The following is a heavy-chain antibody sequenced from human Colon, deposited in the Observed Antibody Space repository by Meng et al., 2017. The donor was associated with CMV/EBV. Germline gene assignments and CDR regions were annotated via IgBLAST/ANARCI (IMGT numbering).Heavy chain of an antibody. D-gene: IGHD5-12*01. CDR3: VHRSYSGQDDY. CDR1: GFSFSTSKAG. Sequence: QITLKESGPTLVKPTQTLTLTCTFSGFSFSTSKAGVGWIRLPPGKALEWLALIYWDDDTRYNPSLKTRLTITKDTSKNQVILTMTKMDPADTATYFCVHRSYSGQDDYWGQGALVTVDS. V-gene: IGHV2-5*02. CDR2: IYWDDDT. J-gene: IGHJ4*02.